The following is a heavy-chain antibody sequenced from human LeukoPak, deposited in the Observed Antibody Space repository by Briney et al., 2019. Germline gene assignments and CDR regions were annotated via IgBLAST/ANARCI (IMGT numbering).Heavy chain of an antibody. J-gene: IGHJ4*02. CDR2: ISAYNANT. CDR3: ASGYMPTAIFDY. Sequence: ASLKLSCKAAGYTFTGYAITWVRQAPGQGLEWMGWISAYNANTNYAQKLQGRVTIATDPYTSTAYMEMRSLRSADTAVYYCASGYMPTAIFDYWGQGTLVTVSS. V-gene: IGHV1-18*01. CDR1: GYTFTGYA. D-gene: IGHD5-18*01.